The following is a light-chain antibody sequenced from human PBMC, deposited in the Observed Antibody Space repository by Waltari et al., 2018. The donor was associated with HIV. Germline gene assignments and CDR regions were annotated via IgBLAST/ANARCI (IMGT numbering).Light chain of an antibody. Sequence: QSALTQPPSASGSPGQSVTISCAGTSSDIGLYNFVSWYQHHPGKAPKLMISDVSRRPSGVPDRFSGSKSGNTASLTVSGLQADDEATYYCFSYAGSSFWLFGGGTKLTVL. V-gene: IGLV2-8*01. CDR3: FSYAGSSFWL. CDR2: DVS. CDR1: SSDIGLYNF. J-gene: IGLJ2*01.